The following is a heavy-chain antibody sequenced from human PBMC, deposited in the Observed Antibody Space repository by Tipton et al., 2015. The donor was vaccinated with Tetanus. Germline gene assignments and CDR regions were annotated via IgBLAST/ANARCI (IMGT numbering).Heavy chain of an antibody. CDR1: GGSISSYY. V-gene: IGHV4-4*07. CDR2: IYTSGST. J-gene: IGHJ6*02. CDR3: ARVRDDYYYGMDV. Sequence: LRLSCTVSGGSISSYYWSWIRQPAGKGLEWIGRIYTSGSTNYNPPLKSRVTMSVDTSKNQSSLKLSSVTAADTAVYYCARVRDDYYYGMDVWGQGTTVTVSS.